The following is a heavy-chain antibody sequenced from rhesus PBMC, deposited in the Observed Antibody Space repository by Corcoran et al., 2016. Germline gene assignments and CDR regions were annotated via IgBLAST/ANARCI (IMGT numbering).Heavy chain of an antibody. CDR3: VRDLYSGNQYYCDF. Sequence: QVQLQESGPGLVKPSETLSLTCAVSGASISSYWWNWIRQPPGKGLEWRGEINGSGGTTYYRPPRKSRVTISKDASKNQFSLKLNSVTAADTAVYDCVRDLYSGNQYYCDFVGQGVLVTVSS. V-gene: IGHV4-80*01. D-gene: IGHD1-44*01. CDR1: GASISSYW. CDR2: INGSGGTT. J-gene: IGHJ4*01.